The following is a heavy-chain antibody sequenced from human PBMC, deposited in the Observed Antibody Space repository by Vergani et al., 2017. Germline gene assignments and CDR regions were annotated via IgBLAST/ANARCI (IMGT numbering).Heavy chain of an antibody. CDR1: GFTFSSYA. D-gene: IGHD2-2*01. V-gene: IGHV3-23*01. CDR3: AKAGIVVPAAITGIRAYDYDYMDV. J-gene: IGHJ6*03. Sequence: EVQLLESGGGLVQPGGSLRLSCAASGFTFSSYAMSWVRQAPGKGLEWVSAISGSGGSTYYADSVKGRFTISRDNSKNTLYLQMNSLRAEDTAVYYCAKAGIVVPAAITGIRAYDYDYMDVWGKGTTVTVSS. CDR2: ISGSGGST.